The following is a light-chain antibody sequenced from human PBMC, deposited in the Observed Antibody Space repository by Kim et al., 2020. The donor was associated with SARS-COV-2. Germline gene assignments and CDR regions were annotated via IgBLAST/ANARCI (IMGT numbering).Light chain of an antibody. J-gene: IGKJ4*01. CDR2: SAS. CDR1: QDIGDF. Sequence: ASIGGRVPMTWRASQDIGDFLAWFQQIPGKAPKRLIYSASTLQSGVPSRFSGSGSGTEFTLTISSLQPEDSATYFCLQHHSYPFTFGGGTKVDIK. V-gene: IGKV1-17*03. CDR3: LQHHSYPFT.